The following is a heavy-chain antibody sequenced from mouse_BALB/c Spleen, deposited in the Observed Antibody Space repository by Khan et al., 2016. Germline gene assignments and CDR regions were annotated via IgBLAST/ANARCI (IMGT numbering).Heavy chain of an antibody. Sequence: QVQLQQSGAELARPGASVRLSCKASGYTSANYGMQWVKQRPGQGLEWIGSIYPGDGDTRYSQNFKAKATLTADKSSSSAYMHHGSVGSEDCAGYYCADALFVYWGQGTLVTVSA. CDR2: IYPGDGDT. CDR3: ADALFVY. J-gene: IGHJ3*01. V-gene: IGHV1-87*01. CDR1: GYTSANYG.